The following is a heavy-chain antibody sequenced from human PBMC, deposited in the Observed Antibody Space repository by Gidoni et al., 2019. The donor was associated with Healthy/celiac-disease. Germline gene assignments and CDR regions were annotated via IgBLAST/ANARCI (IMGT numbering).Heavy chain of an antibody. Sequence: QVQLVESGGGVVQPGRSLRLSGEASGFTFSSYAMHWVRQAPGKGLEWVAVISYDGSKKYYADSVKGRFTISRDNSKNTLYLQMNSLRAEDTAVYYCARDERSKQQLFDYWGQGTLVTVSS. V-gene: IGHV3-30-3*01. CDR1: GFTFSSYA. CDR2: ISYDGSKK. J-gene: IGHJ4*02. CDR3: ARDERSKQQLFDY. D-gene: IGHD6-13*01.